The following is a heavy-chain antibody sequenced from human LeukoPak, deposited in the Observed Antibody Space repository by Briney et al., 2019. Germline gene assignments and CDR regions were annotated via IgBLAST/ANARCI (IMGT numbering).Heavy chain of an antibody. CDR2: IYYSGST. CDR3: AGGYDWFDP. J-gene: IGHJ5*02. Sequence: SETLSLTCTVSGGSISSYYWSWIRQPPGKGLEWIGYIYYSGSTNYNPSLKSRVTISVDTSKNQFSLKLSSVAAADTAVDYCAGGYDWFDPWGQGTLVTVSS. D-gene: IGHD3-3*01. V-gene: IGHV4-59*01. CDR1: GGSISSYY.